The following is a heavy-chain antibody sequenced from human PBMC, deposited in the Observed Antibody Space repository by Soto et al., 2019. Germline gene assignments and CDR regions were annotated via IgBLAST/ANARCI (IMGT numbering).Heavy chain of an antibody. J-gene: IGHJ5*02. Sequence: QVQLVQSGAEVKKPGASVKVSCKASGYTFTSYYMHWVRQAPGQGLEWMGIINPSGGSTSYAQKFQGRVTMTRDTSTSTVYMELSSLRSEDTAVYYCARAPPYNWKQRWFDPWGQGTLVTVSS. D-gene: IGHD1-20*01. CDR3: ARAPPYNWKQRWFDP. V-gene: IGHV1-46*01. CDR1: GYTFTSYY. CDR2: INPSGGST.